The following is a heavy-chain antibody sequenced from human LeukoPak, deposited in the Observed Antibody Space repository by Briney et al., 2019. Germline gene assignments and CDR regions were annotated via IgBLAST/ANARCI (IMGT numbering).Heavy chain of an antibody. CDR3: ASELYGDHTGPSDY. CDR2: IIPIFGTA. V-gene: IGHV1-69*01. Sequence: SVKVSCKASGGTFSSYAISWVRQAPGQGLEWMGGIIPIFGTANYAQKFQGRVTITADESTSTAYMELSSLRSEDTALYYCASELYGDHTGPSDYWGQGTLVTVSS. D-gene: IGHD4-17*01. J-gene: IGHJ4*02. CDR1: GGTFSSYA.